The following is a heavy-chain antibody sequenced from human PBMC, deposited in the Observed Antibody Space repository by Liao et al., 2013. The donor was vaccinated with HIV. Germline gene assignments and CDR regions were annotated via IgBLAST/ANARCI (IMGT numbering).Heavy chain of an antibody. J-gene: IGHJ3*02. V-gene: IGHV4-61*02. CDR2: FYTSGST. CDR1: GGSINSNGYY. CDR3: AREVFQQLAPDAFDI. Sequence: QVQLQQWGAGLLKPSQTLSLTCSVSGGSINSNGYYWNWIRQPAGKGLEWIGRFYTSGSTNYNPSLKSRVTISAGTSKNQFYLELKSVTAADTAVYYCAREVFQQLAPDAFDIWGQGTMVTVSS. D-gene: IGHD6-13*01.